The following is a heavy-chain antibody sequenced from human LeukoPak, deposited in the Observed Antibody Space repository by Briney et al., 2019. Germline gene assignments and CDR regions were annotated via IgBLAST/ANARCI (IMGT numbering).Heavy chain of an antibody. CDR1: GYTFTSYG. D-gene: IGHD1-26*01. J-gene: IGHJ4*02. V-gene: IGHV1-18*01. CDR3: ARSLVGAPFDY. Sequence: ASVKVSCKASGYTFTSYGISWVRQAPGQGLDWMGWISAYNGNTNYAQKLQGRVTMTTDTSTSTAYMKLRSLRSDDTAVYYCARSLVGAPFDYWGQGTLVTVSS. CDR2: ISAYNGNT.